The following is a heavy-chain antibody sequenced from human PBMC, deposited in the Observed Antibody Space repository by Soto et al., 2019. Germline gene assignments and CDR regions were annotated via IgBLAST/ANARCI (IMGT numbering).Heavy chain of an antibody. Sequence: GGSLRLSCAASGFTFSSYAMSWVRQAPGKGLEWVSAISGSGGSTYYADSVKGRFTISRDNSKNTLYPQMNSLRAEDTAVYYCAKDGGGRGVGATLGAFDIWGQGTMVTVSS. CDR1: GFTFSSYA. J-gene: IGHJ3*02. D-gene: IGHD1-26*01. V-gene: IGHV3-23*01. CDR3: AKDGGGRGVGATLGAFDI. CDR2: ISGSGGST.